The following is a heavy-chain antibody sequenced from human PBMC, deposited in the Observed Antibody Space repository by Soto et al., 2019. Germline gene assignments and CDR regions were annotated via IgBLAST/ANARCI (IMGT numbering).Heavy chain of an antibody. Sequence: QTLSLTCAISGDSVSSNSAAWNWIRQSPSRGLEWLGRTYYRSKWYNDYAVSVKSRITVNPDTSKNQFSLQLNSVTPEDTAVYYCARDRWANWNSPYSYNWFDPWGQGTLVTVSS. CDR2: TYYRSKWYN. CDR3: ARDRWANWNSPYSYNWFDP. D-gene: IGHD1-7*01. J-gene: IGHJ5*02. V-gene: IGHV6-1*01. CDR1: GDSVSSNSAA.